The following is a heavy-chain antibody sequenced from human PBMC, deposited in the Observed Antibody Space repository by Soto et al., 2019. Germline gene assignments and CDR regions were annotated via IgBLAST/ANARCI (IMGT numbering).Heavy chain of an antibody. V-gene: IGHV1-69*01. CDR1: GGTFSSYA. Sequence: QVQLVQSGAEVKKPWSSVKVSCKASGGTFSSYAISWVRQAPGQGLEWMGGIIPIFGTANYAQKFQGRVTITADESTSTAYMELSSLRSEDTAVYYCAREGSSGWHREGFDYWGQGTLVTVSS. D-gene: IGHD6-19*01. J-gene: IGHJ4*02. CDR2: IIPIFGTA. CDR3: AREGSSGWHREGFDY.